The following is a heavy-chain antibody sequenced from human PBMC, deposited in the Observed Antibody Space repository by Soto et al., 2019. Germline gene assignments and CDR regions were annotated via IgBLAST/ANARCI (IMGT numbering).Heavy chain of an antibody. D-gene: IGHD3-10*01. CDR1: GGSFSSYI. J-gene: IGHJ6*02. Sequence: GASVQVSCKASGGSFSSYIVSWVRQAPGQGLEWMGRIIPVLGVEYYAQKFQGRVTITADKSTSTAYMELSSLRSEDTAMYYCATANGSGSYPGTPPKYYYAMDVWGQGTTVTVSS. CDR3: ATANGSGSYPGTPPKYYYAMDV. V-gene: IGHV1-69*02. CDR2: IIPVLGVE.